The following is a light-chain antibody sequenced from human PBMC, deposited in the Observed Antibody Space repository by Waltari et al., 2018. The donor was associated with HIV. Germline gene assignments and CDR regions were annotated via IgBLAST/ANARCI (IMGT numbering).Light chain of an antibody. J-gene: IGLJ2*01. CDR1: MGDLPY. Sequence: QSAPTQPASVSGSPGQSITISCNNMGDLPYVSCYQQYPGKAPKLLIYEISNRPSGISSRFSGSKSGDTASLTISGLQADDEADYFCTKYTSTNVLILFGGGTKVTVL. CDR3: TKYTSTNVLIL. CDR2: EIS. V-gene: IGLV2-14*03.